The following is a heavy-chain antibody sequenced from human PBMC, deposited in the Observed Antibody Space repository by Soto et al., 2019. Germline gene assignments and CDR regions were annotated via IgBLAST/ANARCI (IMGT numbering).Heavy chain of an antibody. Sequence: QVQLQESGPGLVKPSQTLSLTCTVSGDSINNGNYYWTWIRQHPGKGLEWIGHVHYSGRIYYNPSLTSRVTMSVATSTNPVALELSSVTVADTAVYYFVSGSALYMCGFWGQGTLVTVSS. CDR1: GDSINNGNYY. J-gene: IGHJ4*02. CDR3: VSGSALYMCGF. V-gene: IGHV4-31*03. CDR2: VHYSGRI. D-gene: IGHD3-10*01.